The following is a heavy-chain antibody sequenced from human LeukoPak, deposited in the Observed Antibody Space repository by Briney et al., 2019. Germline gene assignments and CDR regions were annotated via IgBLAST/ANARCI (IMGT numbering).Heavy chain of an antibody. D-gene: IGHD3-3*01. CDR3: ARAYYDFWSGPFDY. Sequence: PSETLSLTCAVSGGSISSSNWWSWVRQPPGKGLEWIGEIYHSGSTNYNSSPKSRVTISVDKSKNQFSLKLSSVTAADTAVYYCARAYYDFWSGPFDYWGQGTLVTVSS. V-gene: IGHV4-4*02. CDR1: GGSISSSNW. J-gene: IGHJ4*02. CDR2: IYHSGST.